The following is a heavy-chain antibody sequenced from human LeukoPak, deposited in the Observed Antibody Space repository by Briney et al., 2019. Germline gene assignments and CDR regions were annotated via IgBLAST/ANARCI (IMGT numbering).Heavy chain of an antibody. V-gene: IGHV1-18*04. CDR2: ISSYNGNT. CDR1: RYTFTGYY. Sequence: ASVKVSCKASRYTFTGYYMHWVRQAPGQGLEWMGWISSYNGNTNYAQKLQGRVSMTTDTSTSTAYMELRSLRSDDTAFYYCTRTAAAYYYGSGSYNWFDPWGQGTLVTVSS. J-gene: IGHJ5*02. CDR3: TRTAAAYYYGSGSYNWFDP. D-gene: IGHD3-10*01.